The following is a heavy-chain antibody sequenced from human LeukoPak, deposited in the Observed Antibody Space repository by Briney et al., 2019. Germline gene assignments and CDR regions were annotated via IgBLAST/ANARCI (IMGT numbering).Heavy chain of an antibody. J-gene: IGHJ3*02. D-gene: IGHD2/OR15-2a*01. CDR1: GYTCTSYY. CDR3: ARGPEGIDAAFDI. V-gene: IGHV1-46*01. CDR2: INPSGGST. Sequence: ASVKVSCKASGYTCTSYYMHWVRQAPGQGLEWMGIINPSGGSTSYAQKFQGRVTMTRGTSTSTVYMELSSLRSEDTVVYYCARGPEGIDAAFDIWGQGTMVTVSS.